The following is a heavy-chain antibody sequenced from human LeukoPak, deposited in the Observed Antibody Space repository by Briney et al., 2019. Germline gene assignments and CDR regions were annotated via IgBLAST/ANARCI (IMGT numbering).Heavy chain of an antibody. CDR3: ARTVAAAPFDY. CDR1: GGSISNNNW. D-gene: IGHD6-13*01. Sequence: SETLSLTCAVSGGSISNNNWWSWVRQPPGMGLEWIGEIYHGGSTNYNPSLKSRVTMSVDRSKNQFSLKQSTVTATETAVYYCARTVAAAPFDYWGQGTLVTVSS. V-gene: IGHV4-4*02. J-gene: IGHJ4*02. CDR2: IYHGGST.